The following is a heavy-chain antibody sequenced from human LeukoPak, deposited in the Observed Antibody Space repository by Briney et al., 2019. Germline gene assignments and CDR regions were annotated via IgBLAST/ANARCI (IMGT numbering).Heavy chain of an antibody. Sequence: ASVKVSCKASGYTFTGYYMHWVRQAPGQGLEWMGWINPNSGGTNYAQKFQGRVTMTRDTSISTAYMELSRLRSDDTAVYYCARGDPHPELRLWSYFDYWGQGTLVTVSS. J-gene: IGHJ4*02. CDR1: GYTFTGYY. V-gene: IGHV1-2*02. CDR2: INPNSGGT. CDR3: ARGDPHPELRLWSYFDY. D-gene: IGHD5-18*01.